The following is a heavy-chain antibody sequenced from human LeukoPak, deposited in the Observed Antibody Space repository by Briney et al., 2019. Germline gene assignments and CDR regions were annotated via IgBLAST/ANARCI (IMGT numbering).Heavy chain of an antibody. CDR2: ISYDGSNK. CDR3: ARDFEIGNWFDP. CDR1: GFTFSSYA. Sequence: PGGSLRLSCAASGFTFSSYAMHWVRQAPGKGLEWVAVISYDGSNKYYADSVKGRFIISRDNSKNTLYLQMNSLRAEDTAVYYCARDFEIGNWFDPWGQGTLVTVSS. J-gene: IGHJ5*02. D-gene: IGHD3-16*01. V-gene: IGHV3-30*04.